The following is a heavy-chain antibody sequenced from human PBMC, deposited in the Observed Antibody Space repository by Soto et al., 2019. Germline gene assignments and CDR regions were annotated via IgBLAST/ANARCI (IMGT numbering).Heavy chain of an antibody. D-gene: IGHD6-13*01. CDR1: GGSISINY. CDR3: ARYRREAVAGYTLDN. CDR2: VYNSGST. J-gene: IGHJ4*02. V-gene: IGHV4-59*01. Sequence: SETLSLTCTVSGGSISINYWTWIRHPPGKGLEWIGYVYNSGSTNYNPSLKSRVTISEDTSKSQFSLKVNSMTAADTAVYYCARYRREAVAGYTLDNWGQGILVTVSS.